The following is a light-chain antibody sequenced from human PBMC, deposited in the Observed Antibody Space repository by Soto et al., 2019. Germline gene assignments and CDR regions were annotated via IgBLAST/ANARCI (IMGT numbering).Light chain of an antibody. Sequence: QSVLTQPASGSGSPGQSITISCTGTSSDVGGYNYVSWYQQHPGKAPKLMIYDVSNRPSGVSTRFSGSKSGNTASLTISGLQAEDEADYYCSSYTSSSTVVFGGGTKLTVL. CDR1: SSDVGGYNY. CDR3: SSYTSSSTVV. V-gene: IGLV2-14*01. CDR2: DVS. J-gene: IGLJ2*01.